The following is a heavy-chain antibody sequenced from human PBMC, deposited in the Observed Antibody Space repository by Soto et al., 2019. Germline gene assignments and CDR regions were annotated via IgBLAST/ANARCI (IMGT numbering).Heavy chain of an antibody. J-gene: IGHJ4*02. Sequence: PSETLSLTCSVSGDSIRSYYWSWFRQPPGKGLEWIGYISHSGSTKYNPSLKSRVTMSMDTSRNQFSLRMTSVTSADTAFYYCTRGGSGYSSTWAAYWGQGILVTVSS. CDR3: TRGGSGYSSTWAAY. V-gene: IGHV4-59*01. CDR2: ISHSGST. CDR1: GDSIRSYY. D-gene: IGHD6-13*01.